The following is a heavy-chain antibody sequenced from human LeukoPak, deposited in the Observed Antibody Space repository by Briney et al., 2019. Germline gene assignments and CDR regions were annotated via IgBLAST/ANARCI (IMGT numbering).Heavy chain of an antibody. D-gene: IGHD6-19*01. Sequence: GGSLRLSCAASGFTFDMYAMNWVRQAPGKGLEWVSSIRAIDGSTYYADSVKGRFTISRDNSKNTMYLQMNILRIEDTAVYYCATTGGSGWTFDYWGQGTLVTVSS. V-gene: IGHV3-23*01. CDR1: GFTFDMYA. CDR2: IRAIDGST. CDR3: ATTGGSGWTFDY. J-gene: IGHJ4*02.